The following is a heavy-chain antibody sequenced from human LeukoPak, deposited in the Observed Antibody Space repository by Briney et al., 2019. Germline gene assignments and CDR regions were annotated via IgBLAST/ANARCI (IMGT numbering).Heavy chain of an antibody. J-gene: IGHJ4*02. V-gene: IGHV4-34*01. D-gene: IGHD2-21*01. CDR3: ASSVRSTYY. CDR1: GESLSKYY. CDR2: INHRGST. Sequence: SETLSLTCAVYGESLSKYYWTWIRQSPGMGLEWIGEINHRGSTNLNPSLKSRVTLSVDTSKHQFSLKLTSVIAADAAVYYCASSVRSTYYWNRGTLVTVSS.